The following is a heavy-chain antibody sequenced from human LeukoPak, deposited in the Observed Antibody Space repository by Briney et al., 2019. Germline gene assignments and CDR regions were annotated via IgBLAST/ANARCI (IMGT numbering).Heavy chain of an antibody. J-gene: IGHJ1*01. CDR1: GFTFSSHW. Sequence: GGSLRLSCAASGFTFSSHWMHWVRQAPGKGLVWVSRINSDGSSTTYADSVKGRFTISRDNAKNTLYLQMNSLRAEDMAVYYCARAASCGGDCSSSYLQHWGQGTLVTVSS. CDR3: ARAASCGGDCSSSYLQH. V-gene: IGHV3-74*01. D-gene: IGHD2-21*02. CDR2: INSDGSST.